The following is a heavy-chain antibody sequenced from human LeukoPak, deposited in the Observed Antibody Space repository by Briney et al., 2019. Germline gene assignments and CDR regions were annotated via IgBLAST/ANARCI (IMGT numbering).Heavy chain of an antibody. V-gene: IGHV3-48*01. Sequence: GGSLRLSCAASGFSFSDYSMNWVRQAPGKGLEWISYIGIDSGNTNYADSVKGRFTTSGDKAKNSLYLQMNSLRVEDTAVYYCARDYKYAFDNWGQGTLVTVSS. J-gene: IGHJ4*02. CDR1: GFSFSDYS. CDR3: ARDYKYAFDN. CDR2: IGIDSGNT. D-gene: IGHD5-24*01.